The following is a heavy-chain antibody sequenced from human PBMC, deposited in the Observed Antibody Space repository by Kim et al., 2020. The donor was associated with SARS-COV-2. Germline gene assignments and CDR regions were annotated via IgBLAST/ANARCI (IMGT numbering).Heavy chain of an antibody. Sequence: SETLSLTCTVSGGSISSSSYYWGWIRQPPGKGLEWIGSIYYSGSTYYNPSLKSRVTISVDTSKNQFSLKLSSVTAADTAVYYCASGDDYYDSSGLDYWGQGTLVTVSS. CDR3: ASGDDYYDSSGLDY. D-gene: IGHD3-22*01. CDR2: IYYSGST. V-gene: IGHV4-39*01. CDR1: GGSISSSSYY. J-gene: IGHJ4*02.